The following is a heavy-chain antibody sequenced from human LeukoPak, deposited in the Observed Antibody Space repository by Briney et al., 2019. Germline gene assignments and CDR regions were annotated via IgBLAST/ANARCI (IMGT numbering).Heavy chain of an antibody. CDR2: IDSSSSTL. Sequence: PGGSLRLSCATSGFTFSSYSMNWVRQAPGKGPEWVSYIDSSSSTLLHADSVKGRFTISRDNAKNSLYLQMNSLRAEDTAVYYCARRSPNYYFDYWGQGTPVTVSS. CDR1: GFTFSSYS. CDR3: ARRSPNYYFDY. J-gene: IGHJ4*02. V-gene: IGHV3-48*04.